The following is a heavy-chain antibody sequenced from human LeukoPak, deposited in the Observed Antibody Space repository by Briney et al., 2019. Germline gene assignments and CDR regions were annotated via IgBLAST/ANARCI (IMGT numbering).Heavy chain of an antibody. Sequence: GRSLRLSCAASGFTFSSYAMTWVRQAPGQGLEWVSGISDSGDTTYDADSVRGRFTISRDKSMHTLYLQMNSLRAEDTAVYYCAQTMITFGGLIVWGQGTLVTVSS. CDR3: AQTMITFGGLIV. D-gene: IGHD3-16*01. CDR1: GFTFSSYA. V-gene: IGHV3-23*01. CDR2: ISDSGDTT. J-gene: IGHJ4*02.